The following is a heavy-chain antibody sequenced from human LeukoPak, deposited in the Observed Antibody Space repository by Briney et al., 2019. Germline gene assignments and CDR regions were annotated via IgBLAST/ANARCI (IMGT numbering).Heavy chain of an antibody. J-gene: IGHJ4*02. V-gene: IGHV1-69*05. CDR1: GASFSSYA. D-gene: IGHD3-10*01. Sequence: SVKVSFKASGASFSSYAISLVRQAPGQGLEWMGGIIPIFGTANYAQTFQGRGTITTDESTSTASMELSSLRSEDTAVYYCARSGSGSYYMGDYFDYWGQGTLVTVSS. CDR2: IIPIFGTA. CDR3: ARSGSGSYYMGDYFDY.